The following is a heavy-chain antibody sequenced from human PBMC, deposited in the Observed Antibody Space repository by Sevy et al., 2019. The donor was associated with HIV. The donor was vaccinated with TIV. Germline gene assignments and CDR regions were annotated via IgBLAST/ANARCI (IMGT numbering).Heavy chain of an antibody. D-gene: IGHD2-15*01. J-gene: IGHJ4*02. CDR2: ISSSSNTI. CDR1: GFTFSDDS. Sequence: GGSLRLSCAASGFTFSDDSMNWVHQAPGKGLEWVSYISSSSNTIYYEDSVKGRFTISRDNAKDSLYLQMNTLRDEDTAVYYCARANLGYYRGGSCSTFGYWGQGTLVTVSS. CDR3: ARANLGYYRGGSCSTFGY. V-gene: IGHV3-48*02.